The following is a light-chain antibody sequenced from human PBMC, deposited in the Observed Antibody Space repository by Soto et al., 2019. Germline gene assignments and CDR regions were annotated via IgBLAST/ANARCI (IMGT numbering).Light chain of an antibody. CDR1: SSDVGGYNY. CDR2: DVT. Sequence: QSVLTQPASVSGSPGQSITISCTGTSSDVGGYNYVSWYQQHPAEAPKVMIYDVTNRPSGVSNRFSGSKSGNTASLTISGLQAEDEADYYCCSYTSSSTYVFGTGTKLTVL. J-gene: IGLJ1*01. CDR3: CSYTSSSTYV. V-gene: IGLV2-14*03.